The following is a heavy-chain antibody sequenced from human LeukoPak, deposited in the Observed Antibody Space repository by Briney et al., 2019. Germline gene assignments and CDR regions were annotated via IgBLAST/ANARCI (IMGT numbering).Heavy chain of an antibody. CDR1: GYTFTGYY. CDR2: INPNSGGT. Sequence: ASVRVSCKASGYTFTGYYMHWVRQAPGQGLEWMGWINPNSGGTNYAQKFQGWVTMTRDTSISTAYMELSRLRSDDTAVYYCARGLDEGDYGDYGYDYWGQGTLVTVSS. D-gene: IGHD4-17*01. V-gene: IGHV1-2*04. J-gene: IGHJ4*02. CDR3: ARGLDEGDYGDYGYDY.